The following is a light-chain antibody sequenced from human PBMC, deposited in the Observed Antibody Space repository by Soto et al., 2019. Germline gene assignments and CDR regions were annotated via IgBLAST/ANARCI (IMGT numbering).Light chain of an antibody. Sequence: DIQMTQSPSSLSASVGDRVTITCRASQSIGDYLHWYQQKPGKAPKLLISEASNLQNGVPSRFSGSGSGTDFTLTISSLQPEDCATYFCQQSYTNPGTFGQGTKVDIK. J-gene: IGKJ1*01. CDR1: QSIGDY. CDR3: QQSYTNPGT. CDR2: EAS. V-gene: IGKV1-39*01.